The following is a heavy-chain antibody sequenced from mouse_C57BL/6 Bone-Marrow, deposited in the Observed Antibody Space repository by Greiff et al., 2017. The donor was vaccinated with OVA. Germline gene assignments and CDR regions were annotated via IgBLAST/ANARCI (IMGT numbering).Heavy chain of an antibody. CDR2: IDPSDSYT. CDR1: GYTFTSYW. J-gene: IGHJ4*01. CDR3: ARSIYYDYDGDAMDY. V-gene: IGHV1-50*01. D-gene: IGHD2-4*01. Sequence: QVQLQQPGAELVKPGASVKLSCKASGYTFTSYWMQWVKQRPGQGLEWIGEIDPSDSYTNYNQKFKGKATLTEDTSSSTAYMHLSSLTSEDSAVYYCARSIYYDYDGDAMDYWGQGTSVTVSS.